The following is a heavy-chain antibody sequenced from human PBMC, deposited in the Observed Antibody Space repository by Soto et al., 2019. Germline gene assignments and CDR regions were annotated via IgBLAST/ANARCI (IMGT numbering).Heavy chain of an antibody. CDR3: ARRFSGTGRYFDY. CDR1: GASFSGYY. CDR2: INQSGST. Sequence: QVQLQQWGAGLLKPSETLSLSCAVYGASFSGYYWNWIRQPPGKGLEWIGQINQSGSTNYSPSLKTRVTISVVTSKQQFSLRVSSVTAADTAVYYCARRFSGTGRYFDYWGQGTLVTVSS. J-gene: IGHJ4*02. V-gene: IGHV4-34*02. D-gene: IGHD1-1*01.